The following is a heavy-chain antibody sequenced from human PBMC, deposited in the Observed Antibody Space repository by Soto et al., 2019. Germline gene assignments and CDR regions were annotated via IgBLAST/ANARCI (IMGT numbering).Heavy chain of an antibody. V-gene: IGHV3-21*01. CDR2: ISSSSGYI. J-gene: IGHJ6*02. CDR1: GVTFSSYS. Sequence: PGGSLTLSCAASGVTFSSYSMSWVRQAPGKGLEWVASISSSSGYINYADSVKGRFTISTDNAKNSLYLQMNSLRAEDTAVYYCARESSSSAYYYGMDVWGQGTTVTVSS. CDR3: ARESSSSAYYYGMDV. D-gene: IGHD6-6*01.